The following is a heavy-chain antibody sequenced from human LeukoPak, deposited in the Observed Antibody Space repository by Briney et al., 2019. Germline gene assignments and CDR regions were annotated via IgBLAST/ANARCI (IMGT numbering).Heavy chain of an antibody. V-gene: IGHV4-34*01. J-gene: IGHJ6*03. CDR2: INHSGST. CDR3: ARGPGSGHYYYYYMDV. D-gene: IGHD1-26*01. Sequence: NPADTLPLTYAVYGRSCSGYYWRWTRHPPGKGGEERVEINHSGSTNYNPSLKSRVTISVDTSKNQFSLKLSSVTAADTAVYYCARGPGSGHYYYYYMDVWGKGTTVTVSS. CDR1: GRSCSGYY.